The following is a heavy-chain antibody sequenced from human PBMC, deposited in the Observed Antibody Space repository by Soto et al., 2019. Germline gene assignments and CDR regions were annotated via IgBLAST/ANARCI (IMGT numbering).Heavy chain of an antibody. D-gene: IGHD2-15*01. J-gene: IGHJ4*01. V-gene: IGHV4-59*01. CDR3: ARAHAPTLPFDS. CDR1: RWTIIKVY. Sequence: LPLNLSRWTIIKVYRVCLRQAPGKGLEWIGFIFHSGNAKYNPSLKSRVTISVDTSKNQFSLSLDSVTAADTAVYFCARAHAPTLPFDSWGQGTLVTVSS. CDR2: IFHSGNA.